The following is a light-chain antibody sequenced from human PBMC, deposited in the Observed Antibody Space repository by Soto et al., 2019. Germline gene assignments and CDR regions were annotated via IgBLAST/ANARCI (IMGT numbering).Light chain of an antibody. CDR3: QQRSNWPPIT. J-gene: IGKJ5*01. CDR2: DAS. Sequence: VMTQSPATLSVSPGERATLSCWASETVATNLAWYQQKPGQAPRLLIYDASTRATVIPARFSGSGSGTEFTLTISSLQSEDFAVYYCQQRSNWPPITFGQGTRLEIK. CDR1: ETVATN. V-gene: IGKV3-15*01.